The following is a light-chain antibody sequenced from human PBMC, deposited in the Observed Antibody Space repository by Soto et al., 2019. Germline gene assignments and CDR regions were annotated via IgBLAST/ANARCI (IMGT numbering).Light chain of an antibody. CDR2: GAS. CDR1: QSVSSN. V-gene: IGKV3-15*01. CDR3: QQYNNWFS. J-gene: IGKJ3*01. Sequence: EIVMTQSPATLSVSPGERATLSCRASQSVSSNLAWYQQKPGQAPRLLIYGASTRATGMPARFSGSGSGTEFTLTISSLPSEDFAVYYCQQYNNWFSFGPGTKWISN.